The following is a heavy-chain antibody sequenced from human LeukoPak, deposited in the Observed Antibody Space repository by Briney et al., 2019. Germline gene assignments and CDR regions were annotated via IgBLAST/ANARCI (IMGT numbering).Heavy chain of an antibody. CDR1: GGSFSGYY. CDR3: ARPRHHGVDY. D-gene: IGHD3-16*01. V-gene: IGHV4-34*01. Sequence: KPSETLSLTCAVYGGSFSGYYWSWIRQPPGKGLEWIGEINHSGSTNYNPSLKSRVTISVDTSKNQFSLKLSSVTAADTAVYYCARPRHHGVDYWGQGTLVTVSS. J-gene: IGHJ4*02. CDR2: INHSGST.